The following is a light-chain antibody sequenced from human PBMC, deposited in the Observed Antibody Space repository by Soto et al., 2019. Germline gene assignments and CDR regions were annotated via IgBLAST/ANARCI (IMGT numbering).Light chain of an antibody. Sequence: NFMLTQPHSVWESPEKTVIISCNGSSGSIASNYVQWYQQRPGSSPTTVIYEDNQRPSGVPDRFSGSIDSSSNSASLTISGLETEDEADYFCQSYDATNQVFGGGTKLTVL. CDR2: EDN. CDR3: QSYDATNQV. V-gene: IGLV6-57*01. CDR1: SGSIASNY. J-gene: IGLJ3*02.